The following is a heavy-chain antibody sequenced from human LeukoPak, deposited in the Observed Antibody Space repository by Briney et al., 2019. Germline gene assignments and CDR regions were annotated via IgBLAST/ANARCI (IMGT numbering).Heavy chain of an antibody. CDR3: ARDLVDGVGAPGAY. CDR2: INTYNGNT. D-gene: IGHD1-26*01. Sequence: APVKVSCKASGYTFTSYDITWMRQAPGQGLEWMGWINTYNGNTNYAQKLQGRVTITTDTSTSTAYMELRNLRSDDTAVFYCARDLVDGVGAPGAYWGQGALVTVSS. J-gene: IGHJ4*02. CDR1: GYTFTSYD. V-gene: IGHV1-18*01.